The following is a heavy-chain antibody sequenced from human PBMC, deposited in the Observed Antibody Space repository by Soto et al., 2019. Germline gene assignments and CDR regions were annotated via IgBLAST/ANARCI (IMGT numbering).Heavy chain of an antibody. D-gene: IGHD1-20*01. V-gene: IGHV1-46*01. CDR2: INPSGGST. Sequence: GASVKVSCKASGYTFTSYYMHWLRQSAGQGLEWMGIINPSGGSTSYAQKFQGRVTMTRDTSTSTVYMELSSLRSEDTAVYYCAREITGDYYYGMDVWGQGTTVTVSS. J-gene: IGHJ6*02. CDR1: GYTFTSYY. CDR3: AREITGDYYYGMDV.